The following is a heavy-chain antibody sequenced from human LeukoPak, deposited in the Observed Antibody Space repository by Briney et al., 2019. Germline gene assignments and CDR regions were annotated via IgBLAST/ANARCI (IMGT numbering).Heavy chain of an antibody. CDR3: ARGRGDYVWGSYRTFDY. V-gene: IGHV4-34*01. J-gene: IGHJ4*02. D-gene: IGHD3-16*02. CDR1: GGSFSGYY. CDR2: INHSGST. Sequence: SETLSLTCAVYGGSFSGYYWGWIRQPPGKRLEWIGEINHSGSTNYNPSLKSRVTISVDTSKNQFSLKLSSVTAADTAVYYCARGRGDYVWGSYRTFDYWGQGTLVTVSS.